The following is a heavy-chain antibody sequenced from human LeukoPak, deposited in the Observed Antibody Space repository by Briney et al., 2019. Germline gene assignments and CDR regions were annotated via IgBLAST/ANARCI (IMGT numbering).Heavy chain of an antibody. CDR1: GYTFTSYD. V-gene: IGHV1-8*01. J-gene: IGHJ6*03. CDR2: MNPNSGNT. CDR3: ARVIGSPPYYYYYYMDV. Sequence: ASVKVSCKASGYTFTSYDINWVRQATGQGLEWMGWMNPNSGNTGYAQKFQGRVTMTTDTSTSTAYMELRSLRSDDTAVYYCARVIGSPPYYYYYYMDVWGKGTTVTVSS. D-gene: IGHD3-10*01.